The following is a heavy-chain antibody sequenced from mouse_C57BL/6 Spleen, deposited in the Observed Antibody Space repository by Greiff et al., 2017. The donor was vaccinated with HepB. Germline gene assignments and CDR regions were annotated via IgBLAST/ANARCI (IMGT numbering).Heavy chain of an antibody. CDR1: GYTFTDYY. Sequence: VQLQQSGPELVKPGASVKISCKASGYTFTDYYMNWVKQSHGKSLEWIGDINPNNGGTSYNQKFKGKATLTVDKSSSTAYMELRSLTSEDSAVYYCARRDYYGSSYFGYWGQGTTLTVSS. CDR2: INPNNGGT. V-gene: IGHV1-26*01. J-gene: IGHJ2*01. CDR3: ARRDYYGSSYFGY. D-gene: IGHD1-1*01.